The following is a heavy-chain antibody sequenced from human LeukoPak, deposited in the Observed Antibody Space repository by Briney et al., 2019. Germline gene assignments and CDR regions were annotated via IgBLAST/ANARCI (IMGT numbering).Heavy chain of an antibody. CDR3: ATSYRKEDAFDI. CDR1: GGSISRYY. V-gene: IGHV4-59*05. Sequence: SETLSLTCTVSGGSISRYYWSWIRQPPGKGLEWIGSIYYSGSTYYNPSLKSRVTISVGTSKNQFSLKLSSVTAADTAVYYCATSYRKEDAFDIWGQGTMVTVSS. CDR2: IYYSGST. J-gene: IGHJ3*02. D-gene: IGHD3-16*02.